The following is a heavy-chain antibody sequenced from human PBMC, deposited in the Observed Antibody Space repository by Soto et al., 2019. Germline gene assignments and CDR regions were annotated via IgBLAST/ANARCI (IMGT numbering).Heavy chain of an antibody. Sequence: QVQLVESGGGVVQPGRSLRLSCAASGFTFSSYAMHWVRQAPGKGLEWVAVISYDGSNKYYADSVKGRFTISRDNSKSXLYLQMNSMRAEDTAVYYCARPLWRNDYNWGYFDLWGRGTLVTVSS. J-gene: IGHJ2*01. CDR2: ISYDGSNK. V-gene: IGHV3-30-3*01. D-gene: IGHD4-4*01. CDR1: GFTFSSYA. CDR3: ARPLWRNDYNWGYFDL.